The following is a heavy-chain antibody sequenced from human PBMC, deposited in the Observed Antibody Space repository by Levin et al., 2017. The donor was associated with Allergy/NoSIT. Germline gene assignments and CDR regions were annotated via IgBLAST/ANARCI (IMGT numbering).Heavy chain of an antibody. CDR2: LGGNGGSA. J-gene: IGHJ4*02. CDR3: ASLDTVIPG. Sequence: RAGGSLRLSCVASGFSFSTYAMHWVRQAPGKRLEYISALGGNGGSAYYADSVKGRFTISRDNSKNTLYLQMGSLRTEDTAVYYCASLDTVIPGWGQGTQVTVSS. D-gene: IGHD5-18*01. CDR1: GFSFSTYA. V-gene: IGHV3-64*02.